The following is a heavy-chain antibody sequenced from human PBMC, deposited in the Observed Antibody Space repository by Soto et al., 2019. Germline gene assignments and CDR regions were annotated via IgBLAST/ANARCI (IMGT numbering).Heavy chain of an antibody. Sequence: EVQLVESGGGLVQPGGSLRLSCAASGFTFSSYSMNWVRQAPGKGLEGVSYISSSSSTISYADSVKGRFTIPRDNAKNSLYLQMSSLRDEDTAVYYCARDGRYYYDSSGYFAEYFQHWGQGTLVTVSS. CDR2: ISSSSSTI. CDR3: ARDGRYYYDSSGYFAEYFQH. CDR1: GFTFSSYS. V-gene: IGHV3-48*02. J-gene: IGHJ1*01. D-gene: IGHD3-22*01.